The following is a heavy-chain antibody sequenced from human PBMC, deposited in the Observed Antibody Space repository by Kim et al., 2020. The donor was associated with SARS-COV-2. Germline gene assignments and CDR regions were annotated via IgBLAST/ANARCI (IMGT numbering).Heavy chain of an antibody. J-gene: IGHJ6*02. CDR2: INGDGDNA. CDR1: GFTFSTYA. D-gene: IGHD3-16*01. V-gene: IGHV3-23*03. CDR3: AKDQNFGSGITYYGLDV. Sequence: GGSLRLSCAASGFTFSTYAMSWVRQDPEKGLEWVSIINGDGDNAYYADSVKGRFTISRDNSKNTLFLQMNSLRAEDTAVYYCAKDQNFGSGITYYGLDVWGQGTRVNVSS.